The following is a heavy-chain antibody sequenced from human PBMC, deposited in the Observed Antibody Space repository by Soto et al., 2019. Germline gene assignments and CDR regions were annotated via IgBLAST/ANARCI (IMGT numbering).Heavy chain of an antibody. J-gene: IGHJ5*02. CDR2: ISAYNGNT. CDR1: GYTFTSYG. CDR3: ARDLPQKYSSPRPFWFDP. Sequence: QVQLVQSGAEVKKPGASVKVSYKASGYTFTSYGISWVRQAPGQGLEWMGWISAYNGNTNYAQKLQGRVTMTTDTSTSTAYMELRSLRSDDTAVYYCARDLPQKYSSPRPFWFDPWGQGTLVTVSS. D-gene: IGHD6-13*01. V-gene: IGHV1-18*04.